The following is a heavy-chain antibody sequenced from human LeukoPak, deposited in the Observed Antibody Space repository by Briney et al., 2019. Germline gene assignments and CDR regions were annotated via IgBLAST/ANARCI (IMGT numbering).Heavy chain of an antibody. D-gene: IGHD3-3*01. CDR2: INHSGST. J-gene: IGHJ3*02. Sequence: SETLSLTCAVYGGSFSGYYWSWIRQPPGKGLEWIGEINHSGSTNYNPPLKSRVTISVDTSKNQFSLKLSSVTAADTAVYYCARHIRSRITIFGAVIGAFDIWGQGTMVTVSS. V-gene: IGHV4-34*01. CDR1: GGSFSGYY. CDR3: ARHIRSRITIFGAVIGAFDI.